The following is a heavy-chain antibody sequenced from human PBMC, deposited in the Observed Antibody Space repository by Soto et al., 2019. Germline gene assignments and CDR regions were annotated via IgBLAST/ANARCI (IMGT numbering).Heavy chain of an antibody. CDR3: ARDRDDYGSGNYYNRIDF. J-gene: IGHJ4*02. Sequence: QVQLVQSGAEVKKPGSSVKVSCKASGGIFSTYAISWLRQAPGQGLEWMGGIIPLFGTPNYAQRFQGRVTIPADESTRTAYMDLSRLRSEDTAVYYCARDRDDYGSGNYYNRIDFWGQGTLVTVSS. CDR1: GGIFSTYA. CDR2: IIPLFGTP. V-gene: IGHV1-69*01. D-gene: IGHD3-10*01.